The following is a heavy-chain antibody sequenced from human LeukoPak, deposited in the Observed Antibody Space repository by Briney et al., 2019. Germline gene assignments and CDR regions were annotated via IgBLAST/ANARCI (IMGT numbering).Heavy chain of an antibody. Sequence: GGSLRLSCAVSGFTFSTYEMSWVRQAPGKGLEWVSYISSSGSTIYYADSVMGRFTISRDNAQNSLYLQMNSLRAEDKAVYYXXXXXKPMIRGVSAVEYWGQGTLVTVSS. D-gene: IGHD3-10*01. V-gene: IGHV3-48*03. CDR1: GFTFSTYE. CDR3: XXXXKPMIRGVSAVEY. J-gene: IGHJ4*02. CDR2: ISSSGSTI.